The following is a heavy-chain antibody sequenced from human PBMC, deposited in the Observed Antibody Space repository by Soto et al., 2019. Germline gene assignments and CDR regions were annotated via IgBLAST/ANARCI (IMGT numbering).Heavy chain of an antibody. Sequence: GGSLRLSCAASGFTFSSYGMHWVRQAPGKGLEWVAVISYDGSNKYYADSVKGRFTISRDNSKNTLYLQMNSLRAEDTAVYYCAKGYYDILNGPHYYYGMDVWGQGTTVTASS. J-gene: IGHJ6*02. V-gene: IGHV3-30*18. D-gene: IGHD3-9*01. CDR3: AKGYYDILNGPHYYYGMDV. CDR2: ISYDGSNK. CDR1: GFTFSSYG.